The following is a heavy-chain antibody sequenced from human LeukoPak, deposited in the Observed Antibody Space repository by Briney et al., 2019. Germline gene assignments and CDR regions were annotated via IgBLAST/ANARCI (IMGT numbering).Heavy chain of an antibody. CDR1: GGTFSSYA. CDR3: ARNPPYYDFWSGYYYFQH. V-gene: IGHV1-69*13. J-gene: IGHJ1*01. D-gene: IGHD3-3*01. Sequence: GASVKVSCKASGGTFSSYAISWVRQAPGQGLEWMGGIIPIFGTANYAQKLQGRVTITADESTSTAYMELSSLRSEDTAVYYCARNPPYYDFWSGYYYFQHWGQGTLVTVSS. CDR2: IIPIFGTA.